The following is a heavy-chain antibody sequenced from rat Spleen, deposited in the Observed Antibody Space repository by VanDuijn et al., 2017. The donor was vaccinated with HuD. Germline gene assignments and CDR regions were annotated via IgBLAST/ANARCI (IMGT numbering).Heavy chain of an antibody. J-gene: IGHJ4*01. CDR1: GFTFSDYA. CDR3: TRGGNYALDA. D-gene: IGHD1-10*01. CDR2: IIYGGSI. V-gene: IGHV5-17*01. Sequence: EVRLVESGGGLVQPGRSLKLSCAASGFTFSDYAMAWVRQAPKKGLEWVATIIYGGSIYYLDSVKGRFTVSRDNAQNTLYLQMNSLRSEDTATYYCTRGGNYALDAWGQGASVTVSS.